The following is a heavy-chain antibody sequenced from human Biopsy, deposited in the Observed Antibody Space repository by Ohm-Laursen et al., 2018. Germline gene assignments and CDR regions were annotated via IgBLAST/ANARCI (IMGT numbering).Heavy chain of an antibody. CDR1: GFTFSGYA. CDR2: INTSGGST. V-gene: IGHV3-23*01. D-gene: IGHD4-17*01. J-gene: IGHJ4*02. CDR3: AKPADSYGSEFYFDY. Sequence: SLRLSCAASGFTFSGYAMTWVRQAPGKGLEWVSVINTSGGSTHYAVSVKGRFTISRDNSKNTLYLRMNSLRAEDTAVYYCAKPADSYGSEFYFDYWGQGTLVTASS.